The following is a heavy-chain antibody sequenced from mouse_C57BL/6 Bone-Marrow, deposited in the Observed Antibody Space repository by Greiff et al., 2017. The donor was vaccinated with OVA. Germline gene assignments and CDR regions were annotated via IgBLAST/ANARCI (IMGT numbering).Heavy chain of an antibody. CDR2: ISSGGSYT. V-gene: IGHV5-6*01. CDR1: GFTFSSYG. Sequence: EVQRVESGGDLVKPGGSLKLSCAASGFTFSSYGMSWVRQTPDKRLEWVATISSGGSYTYYPDSVKGRFTISRDNAKNTLYLQMSSLKSEDTAMYYCARFYYYGSSYYYCAMDYWGQGTSVTVSS. D-gene: IGHD1-1*01. J-gene: IGHJ4*01. CDR3: ARFYYYGSSYYYCAMDY.